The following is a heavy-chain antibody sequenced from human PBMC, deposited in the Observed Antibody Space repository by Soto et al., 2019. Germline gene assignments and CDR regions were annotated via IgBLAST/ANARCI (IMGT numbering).Heavy chain of an antibody. V-gene: IGHV4-61*01. J-gene: IGHJ6*02. Sequence: QVQLQESGPGLVKPSETLSLICTVSGGSVSSDNYFWGWIRQPPGKGLEWIGYIYYSGSTDYSPSLKRRVTISVDTSKNPFSLRLSSVTAADTAVYYCARDSAYGDYGMDVWGQGTTVTVSS. CDR2: IYYSGST. CDR3: ARDSAYGDYGMDV. CDR1: GGSVSSDNYF. D-gene: IGHD4-17*01.